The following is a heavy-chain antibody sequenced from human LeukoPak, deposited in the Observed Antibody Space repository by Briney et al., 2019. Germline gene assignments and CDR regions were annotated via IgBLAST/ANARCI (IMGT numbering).Heavy chain of an antibody. D-gene: IGHD3-22*01. V-gene: IGHV4-4*02. CDR2: IYHSGST. CDR1: GGSISSSNW. CDR3: ARARGYYSNWFDP. Sequence: SETLSLTCAVSGGSISSSNWWSWVRQPPGKGLEWIGEIYHSGSTNYNPSLKSRVTISVDTSKNQFSLKLSSVTAADTAVYYCARARGYYSNWFDPWGQGTLVTVSS. J-gene: IGHJ5*02.